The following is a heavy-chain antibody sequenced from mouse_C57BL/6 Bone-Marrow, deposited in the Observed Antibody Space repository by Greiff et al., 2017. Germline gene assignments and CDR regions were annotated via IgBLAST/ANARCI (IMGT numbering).Heavy chain of an antibody. V-gene: IGHV3-1*01. D-gene: IGHD4-1*01. CDR1: GYSITSGYD. J-gene: IGHJ2*01. CDR2: ISYSGST. CDR3: ARGTNWDCDY. Sequence: EVQLQQSGPGMVKPSQSLSLTCTVTGYSITSGYDWHWIRHFPGNKLDWMGYISYSGSTNYNPSLKSRISITHDTSKNHFFLKLNSVTTEDTATYYCARGTNWDCDYWGQGTTLTVSS.